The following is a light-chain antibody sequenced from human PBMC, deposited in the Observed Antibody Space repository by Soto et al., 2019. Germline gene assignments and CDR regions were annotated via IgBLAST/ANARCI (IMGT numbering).Light chain of an antibody. CDR2: AAS. CDR3: QQLNSYPLT. Sequence: DIQLTQSPSFLSASVGDRVTITCRASQDISSYLAWYQQKPGKAPKLLIYAASTLQSGVPSSFSGSGSGTEFTLTISSLQPEDFATYYCQQLNSYPLTFGGGTEVEIK. J-gene: IGKJ4*01. CDR1: QDISSY. V-gene: IGKV1-9*01.